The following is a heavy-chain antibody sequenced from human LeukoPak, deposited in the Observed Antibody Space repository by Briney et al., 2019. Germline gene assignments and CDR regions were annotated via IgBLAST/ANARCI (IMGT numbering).Heavy chain of an antibody. V-gene: IGHV3-23*01. CDR2: ISGSGGST. Sequence: PGESLRLSCAASGFTFSSYAMSWVRQAPGKGLEWVSAISGSGGSTYYADSVKGRFTISRDNSKNTLYLQMNSLRAEDTAVYYCAKEGYDFWSAPPGYWGQGTLVTVSS. CDR1: GFTFSSYA. J-gene: IGHJ4*02. CDR3: AKEGYDFWSAPPGY. D-gene: IGHD3-3*01.